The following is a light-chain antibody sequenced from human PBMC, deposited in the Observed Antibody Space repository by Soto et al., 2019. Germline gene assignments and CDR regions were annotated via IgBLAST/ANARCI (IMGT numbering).Light chain of an antibody. CDR2: DAS. Sequence: EIVLTQSPGTLSLSPGERATLSCRASQSVSSNYLAWYQQKPGQPPRLLISDASSRATGIPDRFSGSGSGTDFALTISGLEPEDFVVYYCQHYGRSPPSWTFGQGTMVEIK. V-gene: IGKV3-20*01. CDR3: QHYGRSPPSWT. J-gene: IGKJ1*01. CDR1: QSVSSNY.